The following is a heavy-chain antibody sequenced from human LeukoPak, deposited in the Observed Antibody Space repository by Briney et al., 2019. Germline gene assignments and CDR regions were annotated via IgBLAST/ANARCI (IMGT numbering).Heavy chain of an antibody. Sequence: GASVKVSCKASGFTFTSSAVQWVRQARGQRLEWIGWIVVGSGNTNYAQKFQERVTITRDMSTSTAYMELSSLRSEDTAVYYCAAFPDSGVVVITDGQTSYFFEYWGRGTLVTVSS. V-gene: IGHV1-58*01. D-gene: IGHD3-22*01. J-gene: IGHJ4*02. CDR1: GFTFTSSA. CDR3: AAFPDSGVVVITDGQTSYFFEY. CDR2: IVVGSGNT.